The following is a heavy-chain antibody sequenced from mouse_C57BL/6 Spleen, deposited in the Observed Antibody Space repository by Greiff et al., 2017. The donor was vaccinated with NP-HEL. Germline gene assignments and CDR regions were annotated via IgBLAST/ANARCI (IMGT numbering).Heavy chain of an antibody. CDR3: ARVDYDGEADY. V-gene: IGHV1-55*01. D-gene: IGHD2-4*01. Sequence: QVQLKQSGAEFVKPGASVKMSCKASGYTFTSYWITWVKQRPGQGLEWIGDIYPGSGSTNYNEKFKSKATLTVDTSSSTAYMQLSSLTSEDAAVYYCARVDYDGEADYWGQGTTLTVSS. J-gene: IGHJ2*01. CDR1: GYTFTSYW. CDR2: IYPGSGST.